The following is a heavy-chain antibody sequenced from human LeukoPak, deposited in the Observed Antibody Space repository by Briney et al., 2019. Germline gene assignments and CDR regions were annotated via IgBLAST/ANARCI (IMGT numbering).Heavy chain of an antibody. Sequence: GRSLRLSCAASGFTFSNYGMHWVRQAPGKGLEWVSGLSGSGGSTFYADSVKGRFTISRDNSKNTVYLQMNSLRGEDTAMYYCARGVTVTTDFWGQGTLVTVSS. V-gene: IGHV3-23*01. CDR1: GFTFSNYG. J-gene: IGHJ4*02. D-gene: IGHD4-17*01. CDR2: LSGSGGST. CDR3: ARGVTVTTDF.